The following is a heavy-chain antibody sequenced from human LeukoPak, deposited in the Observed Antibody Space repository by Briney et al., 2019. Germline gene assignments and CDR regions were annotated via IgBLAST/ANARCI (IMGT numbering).Heavy chain of an antibody. CDR3: ARGVSYMDV. V-gene: IGHV3-30*02. CDR2: IRYDGTDQ. D-gene: IGHD3-16*02. J-gene: IGHJ6*03. CDR1: GFTFSNYG. Sequence: PGGSLRLSCAASGFTFSNYGMHWVRQAPGKGLEWLTFIRYDGTDQYYADSVKGRFTISRDNSKNTLHLQMNSLRAEDTAVYYCARGVSYMDVWGKGTTVTVS.